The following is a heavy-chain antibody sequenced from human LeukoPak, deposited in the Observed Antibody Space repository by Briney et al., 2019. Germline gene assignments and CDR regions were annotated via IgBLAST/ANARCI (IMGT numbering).Heavy chain of an antibody. V-gene: IGHV4-59*08. J-gene: IGHJ4*02. CDR3: ARGYSYYFFDY. Sequence: PSETLSLTCTVFGGSTSSYYWSWIRQPPGKGLEWIGYIYYSGSTNHNPSLKSRVTISVDTSKNQFSLNLSSVTAADTAVYYCARGYSYYFFDYWGQGTLVTVSS. CDR2: IYYSGST. CDR1: GGSTSSYY. D-gene: IGHD5-18*01.